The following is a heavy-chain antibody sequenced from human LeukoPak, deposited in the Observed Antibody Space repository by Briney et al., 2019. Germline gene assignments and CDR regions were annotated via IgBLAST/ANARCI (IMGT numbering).Heavy chain of an antibody. CDR1: GFFFSSYT. CDR2: VLYDGSNK. CDR3: ASEVTASSFDY. V-gene: IGHV3-30-3*01. D-gene: IGHD1-14*01. J-gene: IGHJ4*02. Sequence: GGSLRLSCAASGFFFSSYTIHRVRQAPGKGLEWVAVVLYDGSNKYYTDSVKGRFTVSRDNSMNTSYLQLNNLTPEDTALYYCASEVTASSFDYWGQGTLVTVSS.